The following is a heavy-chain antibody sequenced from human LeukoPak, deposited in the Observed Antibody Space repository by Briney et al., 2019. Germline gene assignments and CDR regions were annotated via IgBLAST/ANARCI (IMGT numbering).Heavy chain of an antibody. Sequence: GGSLRLSCAASGFTFSSYAMSWVRQAPGKGLEWVSAISGSGGSTYYADSVKDRFTISRDNSKNTLYLQMNSLRAEDTAVYYCAKDPNYYYYMDVWGKGTTVTVSS. CDR2: ISGSGGST. CDR1: GFTFSSYA. V-gene: IGHV3-23*01. CDR3: AKDPNYYYYMDV. J-gene: IGHJ6*03.